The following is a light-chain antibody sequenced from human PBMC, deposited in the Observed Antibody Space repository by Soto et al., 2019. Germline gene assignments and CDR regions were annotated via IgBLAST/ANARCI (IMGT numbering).Light chain of an antibody. V-gene: IGLV2-14*01. J-gene: IGLJ2*01. CDR2: GVS. Sequence: QSVLTQPASVSGSPGQSITISCTGTSSDVGGYNYVSWYQQHPGKAPKLMIYGVSNRPSGSSKRFSGSKSGNTASLTISGLQAEDEADYYCSSYTSSSALVVFGGGTKLTVL. CDR1: SSDVGGYNY. CDR3: SSYTSSSALVV.